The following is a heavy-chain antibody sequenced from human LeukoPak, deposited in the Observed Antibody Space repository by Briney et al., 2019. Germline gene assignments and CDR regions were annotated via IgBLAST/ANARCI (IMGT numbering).Heavy chain of an antibody. CDR1: GFTVSSNY. D-gene: IGHD3-10*01. V-gene: IGHV3-66*01. CDR3: AILVRGVIPPYYYYYYMDV. CDR2: IYSGGST. Sequence: LTGGSLRLSCAASGFTVSSNYMSWVRQAPGKGLEWVSVIYSGGSTYYADSVKGRFTISRDNSKNTLYLQMNSLRAEDTAVYYCAILVRGVIPPYYYYYYMDVWGKGTTVTISS. J-gene: IGHJ6*03.